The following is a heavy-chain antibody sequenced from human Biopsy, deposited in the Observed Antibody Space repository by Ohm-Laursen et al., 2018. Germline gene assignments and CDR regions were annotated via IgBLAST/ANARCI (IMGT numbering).Heavy chain of an antibody. Sequence: SETLSLTCVVSDGSISSDYWSWIRQTPGKGLEWIGYIYYSGSTNYNPSLKSRVTISVDTSKNQFSLRLNSVTAADTAVYYCARATNSTGWPYYYFYGMDVWGQGTTVTVSS. V-gene: IGHV4-59*01. CDR1: DGSISSDY. D-gene: IGHD2/OR15-2a*01. CDR3: ARATNSTGWPYYYFYGMDV. J-gene: IGHJ6*02. CDR2: IYYSGST.